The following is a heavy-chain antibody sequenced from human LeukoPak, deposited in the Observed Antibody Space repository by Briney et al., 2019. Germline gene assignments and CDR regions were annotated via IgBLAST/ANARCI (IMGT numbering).Heavy chain of an antibody. CDR3: ATAVVNWFDP. V-gene: IGHV1-24*01. Sequence: GASVKVSCKISGYTLTELSMHWVRQAPGKGREWMGGFDPEDGETIYAQKFQGRVTMTGDTSTDTAYMELSSLRSEDTAVYYCATAVVNWFDPWGQGTLVTVSS. CDR1: GYTLTELS. D-gene: IGHD4-23*01. CDR2: FDPEDGET. J-gene: IGHJ5*02.